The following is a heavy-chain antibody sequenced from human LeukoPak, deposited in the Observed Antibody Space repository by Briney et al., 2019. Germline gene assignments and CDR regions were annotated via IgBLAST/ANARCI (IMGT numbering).Heavy chain of an antibody. Sequence: GGSLRLSCAASGFTFSSCAMHWVRQAPGKGLEWVAVISYDGSNKYYADSVKGRFTISRDNSKNMLYLQMNSLRAEDTAVYYCARAPEEWLVLFDYWGQGTLVTVSS. CDR3: ARAPEEWLVLFDY. J-gene: IGHJ4*02. V-gene: IGHV3-30-3*01. CDR1: GFTFSSCA. CDR2: ISYDGSNK. D-gene: IGHD6-19*01.